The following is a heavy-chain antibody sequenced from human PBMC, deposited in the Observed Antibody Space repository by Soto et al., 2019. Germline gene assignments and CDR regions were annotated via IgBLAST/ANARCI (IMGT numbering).Heavy chain of an antibody. CDR1: GYTFTSYY. Sequence: QVQLVQSGAEVKKPGASVKVSCKASGYTFTSYYMHWVRQAPGQGLEWMGIINPSGGSTSYAQKFQGRVTMTRDTSTSTVYMELSSLRSEDTAVYYCARDSYYDFWSGYYSYYYYYGMDVWGQGTTLTVSS. CDR3: ARDSYYDFWSGYYSYYYYYGMDV. V-gene: IGHV1-46*01. J-gene: IGHJ6*02. D-gene: IGHD3-3*01. CDR2: INPSGGST.